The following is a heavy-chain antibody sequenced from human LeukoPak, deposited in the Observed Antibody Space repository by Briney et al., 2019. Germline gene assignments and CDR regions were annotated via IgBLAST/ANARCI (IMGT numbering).Heavy chain of an antibody. D-gene: IGHD5-24*01. CDR2: INHSGST. CDR1: GGSFSGYY. V-gene: IGHV4-34*01. Sequence: SETLSLTCAVYGGSFSGYYWSWIRQPPGKGLEWIGEINHSGSTNYNPSLKSRVTISVDTSKNQFSLKLISVTAADTAVYYCARQGIEMATIRYFDLWGRGTLVTVSS. J-gene: IGHJ2*01. CDR3: ARQGIEMATIRYFDL.